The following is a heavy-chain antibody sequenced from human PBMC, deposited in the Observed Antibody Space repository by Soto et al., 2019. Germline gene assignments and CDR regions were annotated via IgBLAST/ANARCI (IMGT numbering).Heavy chain of an antibody. D-gene: IGHD1-26*01. CDR1: GDTFTSYG. CDR3: ARDDRGGNFDY. Sequence: GASVKVSCTACGDTFTSYGITWVRQAPGQGLEWMGWISAYNGNTNYAQKLQGRVTMTTDTSTSTAYMELRSLGSDDTAVYYCARDDRGGNFDYWGQGTLVTVSS. V-gene: IGHV1-18*01. J-gene: IGHJ4*02. CDR2: ISAYNGNT.